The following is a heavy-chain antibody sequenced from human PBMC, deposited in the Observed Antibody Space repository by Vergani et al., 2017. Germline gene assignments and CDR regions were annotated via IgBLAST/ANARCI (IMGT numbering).Heavy chain of an antibody. D-gene: IGHD2-2*01. Sequence: QVQLVQSGAEVKKPGASVKVSCKASGYTFTGYYMHWVRQAPGQGLEWMGWINPNSGGTNYAQKFQGRVTMTRDTSISTAYMELSRLRSDDTAVYYCARRYCSSTSCFEYFQHWGQGTLVTVSS. CDR3: ARRYCSSTSCFEYFQH. J-gene: IGHJ1*01. V-gene: IGHV1-2*02. CDR1: GYTFTGYY. CDR2: INPNSGGT.